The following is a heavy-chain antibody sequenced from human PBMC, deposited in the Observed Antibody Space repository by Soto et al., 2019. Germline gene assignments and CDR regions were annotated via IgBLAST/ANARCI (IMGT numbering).Heavy chain of an antibody. Sequence: QVQLVQSGAEVKKPGSSVKVSCQTSGGTFTTSTISWVRQAPGQGLEWMGGIIPVFGTPSYAQNLQGRVTMIADKSSSTAYMELRNLRSEDTAMYYCARPADYVSGFSQWGQGTLVTVSS. CDR2: IIPVFGTP. CDR3: ARPADYVSGFSQ. CDR1: GGTFTTST. V-gene: IGHV1-69*06. D-gene: IGHD3-16*01. J-gene: IGHJ4*02.